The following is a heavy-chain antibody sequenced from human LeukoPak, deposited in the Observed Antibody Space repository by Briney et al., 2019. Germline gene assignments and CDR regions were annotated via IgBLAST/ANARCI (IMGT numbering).Heavy chain of an antibody. CDR1: RLTVGTNS. V-gene: IGHV3-53*01. CDR2: IYSGGST. CDR3: ASARGYCGSAECYEYFHH. J-gene: IGHJ1*01. D-gene: IGHD2-2*01. Sequence: GGSLRLSCGASRLTVGTNSISWVRQSPGKGLEWVSVIYSGGSTYYADSVNGRFTISRDNSRNTLFLQVNSLRAEDTALYYCASARGYCGSAECYEYFHHWGQGTLVTVSS.